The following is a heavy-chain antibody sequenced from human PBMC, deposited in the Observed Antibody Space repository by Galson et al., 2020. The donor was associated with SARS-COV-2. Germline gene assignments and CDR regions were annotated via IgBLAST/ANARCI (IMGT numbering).Heavy chain of an antibody. CDR2: IDPSDSYT. CDR3: ARNPVYCSGGSCYSWFDP. Sequence: KIGESLKISCKGSGYSFTSSWISWVRQMPGKGLEWMGRIDPSDSYTNYSPSFQGHVTISADKSISTAYLQWSSLKASDTAMYYCARNPVYCSGGSCYSWFDPWCQGNLVTVSS. J-gene: IGHJ5*02. CDR1: GYSFTSSW. D-gene: IGHD2-15*01. V-gene: IGHV5-10-1*01.